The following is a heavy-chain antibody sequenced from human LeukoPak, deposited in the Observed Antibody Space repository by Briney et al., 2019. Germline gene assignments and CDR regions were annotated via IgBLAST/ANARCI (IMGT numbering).Heavy chain of an antibody. CDR1: GFSFSSYA. CDR3: VKAAGSWYGYFDY. CDR2: VSNNGGNT. D-gene: IGHD6-13*01. Sequence: PGGSLRLSCAASGFSFSSYAMSWVRQAPGKGLEYVSTVSNNGGNTNYADSVKGRFTISRDNSKNTLYLQMSSLRAEDTAVYYCVKAAGSWYGYFDYWGQRTLVTVSS. J-gene: IGHJ4*02. V-gene: IGHV3-64D*06.